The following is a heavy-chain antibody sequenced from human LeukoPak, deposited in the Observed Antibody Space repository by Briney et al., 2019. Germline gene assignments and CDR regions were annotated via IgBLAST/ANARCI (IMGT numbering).Heavy chain of an antibody. CDR1: GFTFSRYS. Sequence: TGRSLRLSCAASGFTFSRYSINWVHQAPGKGLEWVSSISTSSSYIYYADSVKGRFTISRDNAKNLLYLQMNSLRAEDTAVYYCARGAGYSSGWYHRNDYWGQGTLVTVSS. CDR3: ARGAGYSSGWYHRNDY. D-gene: IGHD6-19*01. CDR2: ISTSSSYI. V-gene: IGHV3-21*06. J-gene: IGHJ4*02.